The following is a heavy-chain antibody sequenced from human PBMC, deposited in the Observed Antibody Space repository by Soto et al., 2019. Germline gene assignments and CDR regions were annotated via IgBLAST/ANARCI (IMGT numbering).Heavy chain of an antibody. D-gene: IGHD6-19*01. CDR3: ARYSSGWYGVNFDY. CDR2: IYYSGST. J-gene: IGHJ4*02. V-gene: IGHV4-59*01. Sequence: PSETLSLTCRVSGGSISSYYWSWIRQPPGKGLEWIGYIYYSGSTNYNPSLKSRVTISVDTSKNQFSLKLSSVTAADTAVYYCARYSSGWYGVNFDYWGQGTLVTVSS. CDR1: GGSISSYY.